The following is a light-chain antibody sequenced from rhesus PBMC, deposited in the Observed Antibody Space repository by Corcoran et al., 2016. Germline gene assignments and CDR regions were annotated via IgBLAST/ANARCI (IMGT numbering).Light chain of an antibody. CDR3: QQYSSSPYS. V-gene: IGKV1-22*01. J-gene: IGKJ2*01. Sequence: DIQMTQSPYSLSASVGDTVTITCRASQSISSWLAWYQPKTGKSPKLLFYKASSLPSGVPSRFSGSGFGTDFTLTISSLQSEDFATYYCQQYSSSPYSFGQGTKLDIK. CDR2: KAS. CDR1: QSISSW.